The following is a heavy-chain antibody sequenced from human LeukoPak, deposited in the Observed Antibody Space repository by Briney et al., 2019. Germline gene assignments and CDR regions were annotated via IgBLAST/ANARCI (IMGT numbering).Heavy chain of an antibody. CDR1: GGYISSSL. CDR2: TYDGGRG. V-gene: IGHV4-59*13. Sequence: SETLSLTCTVSGGYISSSLWTWIRQAPGKGLELIGFTYDGGRGNYKPSLRSRVDISLDTSKNRYSLRLTSVTAADTDVYYCARLWRPHDYDNWFDHWGQGILVTVSS. D-gene: IGHD4-17*01. CDR3: ARLWRPHDYDNWFDH. J-gene: IGHJ5*02.